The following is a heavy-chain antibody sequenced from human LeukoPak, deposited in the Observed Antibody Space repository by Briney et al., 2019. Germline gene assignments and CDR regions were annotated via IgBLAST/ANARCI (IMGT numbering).Heavy chain of an antibody. CDR2: TYYRSRWYN. D-gene: IGHD6-13*01. CDR3: ARGLYDSSWSAFDY. Sequence: SQTLSLTCALSGDIVSSNSAAWNWIRQSPSRGLEWLGRTYYRSRWYNDYAVSVKSRIIINPDTSKNQFSLQLNSVTPEDTAVYYCARGLYDSSWSAFDYWGQGTPVTVSS. CDR1: GDIVSSNSAA. V-gene: IGHV6-1*01. J-gene: IGHJ4*02.